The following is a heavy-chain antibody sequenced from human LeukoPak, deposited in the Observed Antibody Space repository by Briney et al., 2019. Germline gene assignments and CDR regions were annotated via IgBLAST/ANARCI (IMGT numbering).Heavy chain of an antibody. CDR2: IRSKANSYAT. CDR3: TSLYDFWSGYYDH. J-gene: IGHJ4*02. Sequence: GGSLKLSCAASGFTFSGSAMHWVRQASGKGLEWVGRIRSKANSYATAYAASVKGRFTISRDDSKNTAYLQMNSLKTEDTAVYYCTSLYDFWSGYYDHWGQGTLVTVSP. CDR1: GFTFSGSA. V-gene: IGHV3-73*01. D-gene: IGHD3-3*01.